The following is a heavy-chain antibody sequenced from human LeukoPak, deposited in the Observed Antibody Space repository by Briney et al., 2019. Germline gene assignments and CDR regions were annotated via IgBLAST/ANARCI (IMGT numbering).Heavy chain of an antibody. CDR2: INHSGST. CDR3: ARIRDSSSVGYYYYYYYMDV. V-gene: IGHV4-34*01. CDR1: GGSFSGYY. J-gene: IGHJ6*03. Sequence: PSETLSLTCAVYGGSFSGYYWSWIRQPPGKGLEWIGEINHSGSTNCNPSLKSRVTISVDTSKNQFSLKLSSVTAADTAVYYCARIRDSSSVGYYYYYYYMDVWGKGTTVTVSS. D-gene: IGHD6-6*01.